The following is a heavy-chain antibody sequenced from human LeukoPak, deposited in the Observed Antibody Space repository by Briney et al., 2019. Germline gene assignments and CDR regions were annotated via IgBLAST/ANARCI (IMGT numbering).Heavy chain of an antibody. J-gene: IGHJ3*01. CDR2: IGGSSSSL. CDR3: AKEAGQDFGALDAFDV. CDR1: GFSFSIYS. D-gene: IGHD4-17*01. Sequence: GGSLRLSCAASGFSFSIYSMNWVRQAPGKGLEWVSSIGGSSSSLYYAESVKGRFTISRDNARNSLYLQMNSLRAEDTAVYYCAKEAGQDFGALDAFDVWGQGTMVTVSS. V-gene: IGHV3-21*01.